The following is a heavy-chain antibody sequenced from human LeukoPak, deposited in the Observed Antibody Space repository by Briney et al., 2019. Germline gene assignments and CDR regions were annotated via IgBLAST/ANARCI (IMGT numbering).Heavy chain of an antibody. D-gene: IGHD5-24*01. V-gene: IGHV3-23*01. J-gene: IGHJ4*02. CDR1: GFTFSSYA. CDR3: AKRRDGYNYFDY. CDR2: ISGSDGST. Sequence: GGSLRLSCAASGFTFSSYAMSWVRQAPGKGLEWVSGISGSDGSTNYADSVKGRFTISRDNSKNTLYLQMNSLRAEDTAVYYCAKRRDGYNYFDYWGQGTLVTVSS.